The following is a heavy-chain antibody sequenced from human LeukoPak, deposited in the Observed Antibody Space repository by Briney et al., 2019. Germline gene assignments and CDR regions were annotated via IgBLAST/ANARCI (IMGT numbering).Heavy chain of an antibody. Sequence: GESLQISCKGSGFSFSSYWIGWVRPMPGKGLEWMGIIYPGDSDTRYSPSFQGQVTISADKSISTAYLQWSSLKASDTAMYYCARPGSSSGAFDIWGQGTMVTVSS. CDR2: IYPGDSDT. CDR3: ARPGSSSGAFDI. CDR1: GFSFSSYW. D-gene: IGHD6-6*01. V-gene: IGHV5-51*01. J-gene: IGHJ3*02.